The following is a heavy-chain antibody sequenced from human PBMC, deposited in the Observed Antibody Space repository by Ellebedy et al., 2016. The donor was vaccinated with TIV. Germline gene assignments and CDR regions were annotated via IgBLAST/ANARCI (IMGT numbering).Heavy chain of an antibody. CDR3: ARYSGSGTYYRNGMDV. CDR1: GYTFIDYG. J-gene: IGHJ6*02. D-gene: IGHD3-10*01. CDR2: VSAYSGNT. Sequence: AASVKVSCKSSGYTFIDYGISWVRQPPGQGLDWMGWVSAYSGNTNYADNLQGRVTMTTDTSTDTAYMELRSLRSDDTAVNYCARYSGSGTYYRNGMDVWGQGTTVTVSS. V-gene: IGHV1-18*01.